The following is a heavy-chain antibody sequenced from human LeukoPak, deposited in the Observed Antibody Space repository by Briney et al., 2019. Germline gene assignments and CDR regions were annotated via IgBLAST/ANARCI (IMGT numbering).Heavy chain of an antibody. V-gene: IGHV4-34*01. Sequence: PSETLSLTCTVSGDFIGFYFWTWIRQPAGKGLEWIGEIHHSGGTNYNPSLKSRVTISEDTSKSQFSLNLTSVTAADTAVYYCARGRTRYSSNFDSWGRGTLVTVPS. CDR1: GDFIGFYF. CDR3: ARGRTRYSSNFDS. D-gene: IGHD3-16*02. CDR2: IHHSGGT. J-gene: IGHJ4*02.